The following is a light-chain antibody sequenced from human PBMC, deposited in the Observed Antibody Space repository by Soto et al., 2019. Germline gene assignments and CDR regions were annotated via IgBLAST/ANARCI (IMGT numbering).Light chain of an antibody. CDR3: QQRSNWLIT. J-gene: IGKJ5*01. CDR2: DAS. V-gene: IGKV3-11*01. Sequence: EVVLTQSPATLSLPPGERATLSCRASQSVSIYLAWYQQKPGQAPRLLIYDASKRATGIPARFSGSGSWTDFTLTISSLEPEDFALYYCQQRSNWLITFGQGTRLEIK. CDR1: QSVSIY.